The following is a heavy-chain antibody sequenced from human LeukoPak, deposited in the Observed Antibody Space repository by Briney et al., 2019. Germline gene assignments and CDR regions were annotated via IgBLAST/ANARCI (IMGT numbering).Heavy chain of an antibody. CDR1: GFTFSDYY. CDR3: ARVVAATSPFDY. V-gene: IGHV3-11*04. J-gene: IGHJ4*02. D-gene: IGHD2-15*01. CDR2: ISSSGGTI. Sequence: GGSLRLSCAASGFTFSDYYMSWIRQAPGKGLEWVSYISSSGGTIYYADSVKGRFTISRDNAKNSLYLQMNSLRAEDTAVYYCARVVAATSPFDYWGQGTLVTVSS.